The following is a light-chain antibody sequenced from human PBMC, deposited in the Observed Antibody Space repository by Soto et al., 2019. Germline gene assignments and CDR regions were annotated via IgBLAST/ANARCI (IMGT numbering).Light chain of an antibody. V-gene: IGLV2-11*01. CDR3: CSYAGSHTLYV. CDR1: SSDVGGYNY. CDR2: DVN. J-gene: IGLJ1*01. Sequence: QSALAQPASVSGSPGQSITISCTGTSSDVGGYNYVSWYQQHPGKAPKLMIYDVNMRPSGVPDRFSGSRSGNTASLTISGLQAEDEADYYCCSYAGSHTLYVFGTGTKLTVL.